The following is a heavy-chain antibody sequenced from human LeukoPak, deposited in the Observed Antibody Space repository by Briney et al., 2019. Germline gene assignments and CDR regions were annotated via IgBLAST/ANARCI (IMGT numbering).Heavy chain of an antibody. Sequence: GGSLRLSCAASGFTFSSYSMNWVRQAPGKGLEWVSSISSSDTYIHYADSVKGRFTISRDNAKNSLYLQMNSLRAEDTAVYYCARSGYYGSGSYFHYWGQGTLVTVSS. CDR1: GFTFSSYS. D-gene: IGHD3-10*01. J-gene: IGHJ4*02. CDR2: ISSSDTYI. CDR3: ARSGYYGSGSYFHY. V-gene: IGHV3-21*01.